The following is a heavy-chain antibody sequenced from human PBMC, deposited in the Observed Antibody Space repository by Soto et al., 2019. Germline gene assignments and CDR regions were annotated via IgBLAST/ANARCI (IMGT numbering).Heavy chain of an antibody. CDR1: GTISSSYT. CDR2: IIPILGET. V-gene: IGHV1-69*08. CDR3: ARGLGGRMDD. D-gene: IGHD3-16*01. Sequence: QVQLVQSGAEVKKPGSSVRVSCKASGTISSSYTISWVRQAPGQGLEWMGRIIPILGETNSAQKFQGRVTLTADKSTNTAYMQLNSLRLEDTAVYYCARGLGGRMDDWGQGTTVTVSS. J-gene: IGHJ6*02.